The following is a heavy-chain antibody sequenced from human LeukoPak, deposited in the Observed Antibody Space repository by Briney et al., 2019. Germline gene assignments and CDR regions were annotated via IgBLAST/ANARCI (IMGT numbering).Heavy chain of an antibody. J-gene: IGHJ4*02. CDR1: GGSISSSNW. CDR3: ARAQQLVPFDY. D-gene: IGHD6-13*01. CDR2: IYHSGST. Sequence: SGTLSLTCAVSGGSISSSNWWSWVRQPPGKGLEWIGEIYHSGSTNYNPSLKRRVTTSVDTSNNQFPLKLSSVTAADTAVYYCARAQQLVPFDYWGQGTLVTVSS. V-gene: IGHV4-4*02.